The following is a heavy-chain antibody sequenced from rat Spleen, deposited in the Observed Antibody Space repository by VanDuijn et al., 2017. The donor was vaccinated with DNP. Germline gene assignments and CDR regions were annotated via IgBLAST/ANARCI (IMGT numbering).Heavy chain of an antibody. V-gene: IGHV5S13*01. CDR3: GRDLGGDY. CDR1: GFIFNKYG. Sequence: EVQLVESGGALVQPGRSLKLSCVASGFIFNKYGMAWVRQASTTGLEWVASISTNGGNAYYRDSVKGRFTISRNSANTTLWLQMDSLRSEDTATYYCGRDLGGDYWGQGVMVTVSS. CDR2: ISTNGGNA. D-gene: IGHD5-1*01. J-gene: IGHJ2*01.